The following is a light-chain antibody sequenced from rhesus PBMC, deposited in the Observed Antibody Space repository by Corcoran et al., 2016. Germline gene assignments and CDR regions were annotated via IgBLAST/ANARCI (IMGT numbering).Light chain of an antibody. V-gene: IGKV1-16*01. Sequence: DIQMTQSPSSLSASVGDKVTITCQASQSISSWLAWYQQKTGKAPKPLFYKASSLESGVPSRFSGSGSATDFTLTISSLQPADFATYYCQQYNSAPLTFGGGTKVELK. CDR2: KAS. J-gene: IGKJ4*01. CDR1: QSISSW. CDR3: QQYNSAPLT.